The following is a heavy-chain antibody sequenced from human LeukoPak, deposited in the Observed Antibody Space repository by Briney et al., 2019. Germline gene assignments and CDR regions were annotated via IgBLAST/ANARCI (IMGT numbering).Heavy chain of an antibody. CDR3: AKTAVAGTECFDY. V-gene: IGHV3-23*01. CDR1: GFTFGSYA. D-gene: IGHD6-19*01. Sequence: GGSLRLSCAASGFTFGSYAMNWVRQAPGKGLEWVSAISGSGFNIYYADSVKGRFTVSRDNSNNTLYLQVNSLRAEDTAVYYCAKTAVAGTECFDYWGQGTLVTVSS. CDR2: ISGSGFNI. J-gene: IGHJ4*02.